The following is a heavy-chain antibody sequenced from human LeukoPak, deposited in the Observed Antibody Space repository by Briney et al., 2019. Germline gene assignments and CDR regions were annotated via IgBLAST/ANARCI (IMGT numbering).Heavy chain of an antibody. V-gene: IGHV1-8*01. Sequence: ASVKVSCKASGYTFTSYDINWVRQATGQGLEWMGWMNPNSGNTGYAQKFQGRVTMTRNTSISTAYMELSSLRSEDTAVYYCARAGSGYYSTTPLSYYMDVWDKGTTVTVSS. J-gene: IGHJ6*03. CDR3: ARAGSGYYSTTPLSYYMDV. D-gene: IGHD3-22*01. CDR1: GYTFTSYD. CDR2: MNPNSGNT.